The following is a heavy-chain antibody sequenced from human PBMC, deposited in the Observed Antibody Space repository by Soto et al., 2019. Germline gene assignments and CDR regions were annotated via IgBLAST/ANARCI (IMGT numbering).Heavy chain of an antibody. CDR3: ARRGYDILTGYYFDY. D-gene: IGHD3-9*01. Sequence: SETLSLTCTVSGGSISSSSYYWGWIRQPPGKGLEWIGSIYYSGSTYYNPSLKSRVTISVDTSKNQFSLKLSSVTAADTAVYYCARRGYDILTGYYFDYWGQGTLVTVSS. J-gene: IGHJ4*02. CDR2: IYYSGST. CDR1: GGSISSSSYY. V-gene: IGHV4-39*01.